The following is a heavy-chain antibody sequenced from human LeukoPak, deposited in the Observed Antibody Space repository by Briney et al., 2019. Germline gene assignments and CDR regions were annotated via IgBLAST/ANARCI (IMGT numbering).Heavy chain of an antibody. CDR3: ARHPEVKYQLLFGLIDY. J-gene: IGHJ4*02. V-gene: IGHV4-39*01. CDR2: IYYSGST. CDR1: GGSISSSSYY. D-gene: IGHD2-2*01. Sequence: SETLCLTCTVSGGSISSSSYYWGWIRQPPGKGLEWIGSIYYSGSTYYNPSLKSRVTISVDTSKNQFSLKLSSVTAADTAVYYCARHPEVKYQLLFGLIDYWGQGTLVTVSS.